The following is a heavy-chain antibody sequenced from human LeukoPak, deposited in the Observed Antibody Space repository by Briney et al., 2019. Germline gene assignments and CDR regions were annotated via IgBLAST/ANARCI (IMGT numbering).Heavy chain of an antibody. J-gene: IGHJ4*02. CDR2: INHSGST. CDR1: GGSFSGYY. CDR3: ASGYCSSTSCYAFDY. D-gene: IGHD2-2*01. V-gene: IGHV4-34*01. Sequence: SETLSHPCAVYGGSFSGYYWSWIRQPPGKGLEWNGEINHSGSTNYNPSLKSRVTISVDTSKNQFSLKLSSVTAADTAVYYCASGYCSSTSCYAFDYWGQGTLVTVSS.